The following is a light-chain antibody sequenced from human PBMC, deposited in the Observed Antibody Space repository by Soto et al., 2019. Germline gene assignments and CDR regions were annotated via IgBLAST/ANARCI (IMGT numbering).Light chain of an antibody. Sequence: DIEMTQSPSTLSASVGDRVTITCRAGQSISTLLAWYQQKPGKAPKLLIYKASTLKSGVPSRFSGSGSGTEFTLTISSLQPHDFETYYCQHYNSYSEAFGQGTKVDIX. CDR2: KAS. V-gene: IGKV1-5*03. CDR3: QHYNSYSEA. J-gene: IGKJ1*01. CDR1: QSISTL.